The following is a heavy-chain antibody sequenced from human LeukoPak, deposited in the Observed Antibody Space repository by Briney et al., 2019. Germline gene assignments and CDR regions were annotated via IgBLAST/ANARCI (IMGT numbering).Heavy chain of an antibody. CDR3: ARNNGMDV. Sequence: PGGSLRLSRAASGFTLSNHWMTWVRQVPGRGPEWVANVNRDGSETYYLDSVKGRFTISKDNAKNSLYLQMNSLRAEDTALYHCARNNGMDVWGQGTTVIVSS. CDR2: VNRDGSET. CDR1: GFTLSNHW. V-gene: IGHV3-7*03. J-gene: IGHJ6*02.